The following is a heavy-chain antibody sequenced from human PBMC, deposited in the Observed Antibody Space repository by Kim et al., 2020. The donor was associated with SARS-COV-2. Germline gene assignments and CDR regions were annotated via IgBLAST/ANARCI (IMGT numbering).Heavy chain of an antibody. D-gene: IGHD5-18*01. Sequence: SETLSLTCTVSGGSISSSSYYWGWIRQPPGKGLEWIGSIYYSGSTYYNPSLKSRVTISVDTSKNQFSLKLSSVTAADTAVYYCASFAVDTAMVDYWGQGTLVTVSS. CDR1: GGSISSSSYY. V-gene: IGHV4-39*01. CDR3: ASFAVDTAMVDY. CDR2: IYYSGST. J-gene: IGHJ4*02.